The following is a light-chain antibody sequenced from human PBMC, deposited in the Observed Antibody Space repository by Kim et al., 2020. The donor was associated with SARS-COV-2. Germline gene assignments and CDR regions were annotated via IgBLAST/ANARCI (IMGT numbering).Light chain of an antibody. CDR2: KVS. V-gene: IGKV2-30*02. CDR1: QSLVHSDGSTY. J-gene: IGKJ1*01. Sequence: DVVMTQSPLSLPVTLGQPASISCRSSQSLVHSDGSTYLNWFQQRPGQSPRRLFYKVSNRDSGVPDRFSGSGSGTDFTLKISRVEAEDVGVYYCMQGTHWPWTFGQGTKV. CDR3: MQGTHWPWT.